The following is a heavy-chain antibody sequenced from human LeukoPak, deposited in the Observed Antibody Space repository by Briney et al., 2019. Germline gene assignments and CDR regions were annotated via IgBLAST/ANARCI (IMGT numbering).Heavy chain of an antibody. CDR3: ARVYGEGRYYYYMDV. CDR2: ISSSGSTI. D-gene: IGHD4-17*01. Sequence: PGGSLRLSCAASGFTFSDSYMSWLRQAPGKGLEWVSYISSSGSTIHYADSVKGRFTISRDNAKNSLYVQMTSLRAEDTAVYYCARVYGEGRYYYYMDVWGKGTTVTVSS. CDR1: GFTFSDSY. V-gene: IGHV3-11*04. J-gene: IGHJ6*03.